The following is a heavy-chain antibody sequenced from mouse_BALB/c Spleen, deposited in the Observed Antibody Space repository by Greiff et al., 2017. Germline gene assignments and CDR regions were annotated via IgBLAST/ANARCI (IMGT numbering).Heavy chain of an antibody. Sequence: EVQLQESGPSLVKPSQTLSLTCSVTGDSITSGYWNWIRKFPGNKLEYMGYISYSGSTYYNPSLKSRISITRDTSKNQYYLQLNSVTTEDTATYYCARYYDGYYWYFDVWGAGTTVTVSS. D-gene: IGHD2-3*01. CDR1: GDSITSGY. CDR3: ARYYDGYYWYFDV. J-gene: IGHJ1*01. V-gene: IGHV3-8*02. CDR2: ISYSGST.